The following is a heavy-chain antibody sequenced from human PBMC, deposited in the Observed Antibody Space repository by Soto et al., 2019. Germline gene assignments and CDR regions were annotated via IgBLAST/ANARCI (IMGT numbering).Heavy chain of an antibody. D-gene: IGHD1-7*01. CDR2: IKSQTDGGRI. CDR1: GLPFAKVW. V-gene: IGHV3-15*01. CDR3: TTSVTGTPRAIDY. J-gene: IGHJ4*02. Sequence: EVQVVESGGGLVKPGGSLRLSCEVSGLPFAKVWMSWIRQAPGKGLEWVGRIKSQTDGGRIDYAAPVKGRFTISSDDSKNTLYLQMNSLKTEDTAVYYCTTSVTGTPRAIDYWGQGNLVTVSS.